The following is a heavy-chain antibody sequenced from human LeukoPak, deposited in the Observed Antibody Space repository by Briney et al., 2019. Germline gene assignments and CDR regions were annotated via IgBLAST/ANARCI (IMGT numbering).Heavy chain of an antibody. V-gene: IGHV3-7*01. D-gene: IGHD3-22*01. CDR2: IKTDGSEK. J-gene: IGHJ4*02. CDR3: ATFSGSLGY. Sequence: GGSLRLSCEGSGFTFSNYWMGWVRQAPGKGLQWVANIKTDGSEKYYVDSVKGRFTISRDNAKNSLYLQMNSLRAEDTAVYYCATFSGSLGYWGQGTLVTVSS. CDR1: GFTFSNYW.